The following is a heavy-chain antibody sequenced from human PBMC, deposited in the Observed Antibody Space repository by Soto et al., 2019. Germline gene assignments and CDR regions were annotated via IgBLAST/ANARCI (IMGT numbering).Heavy chain of an antibody. V-gene: IGHV1-69*12. CDR1: GGTFSSYA. D-gene: IGHD2-15*01. CDR2: IIPIFGTA. CDR3: AIGFSGGYCSGGSCQHHPNYYYGMDV. Sequence: QVQLVQSGAEVKKPGSSVKVSCKASGGTFSSYAISWVRQAPGQGLEWMGGIIPIFGTANYAQKFQGRVTITADESTSTAYMELSSLRSEDTAVYYCAIGFSGGYCSGGSCQHHPNYYYGMDVWGQGTTVTVSS. J-gene: IGHJ6*02.